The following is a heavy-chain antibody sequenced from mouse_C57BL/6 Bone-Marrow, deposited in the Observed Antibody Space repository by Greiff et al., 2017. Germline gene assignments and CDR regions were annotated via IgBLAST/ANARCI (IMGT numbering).Heavy chain of an antibody. CDR1: GYTFTSYW. CDR3: ARRAPFYYGNSYYFDY. V-gene: IGHV1-64*01. Sequence: QVQLQHPGAELVKPGASVKLSCKASGYTFTSYWMHWVKQRPGQGLEWIGMIHPNSGSTNYNEKFKSKATLTVDKSSSTAYMQLSILTSADSAVYDCARRAPFYYGNSYYFDYWGQGTTLTVSS. J-gene: IGHJ2*01. D-gene: IGHD2-1*01. CDR2: IHPNSGST.